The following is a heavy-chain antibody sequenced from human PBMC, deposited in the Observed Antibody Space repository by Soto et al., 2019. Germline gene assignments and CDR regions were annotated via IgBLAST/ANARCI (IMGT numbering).Heavy chain of an antibody. CDR2: ISHDGSNK. J-gene: IGHJ6*02. V-gene: IGHV3-30-3*01. CDR3: ARGAAAPPEVYYYGMDV. D-gene: IGHD6-13*01. Sequence: GGSLRLSCAASGFSFSSYAMHWVRQAPGKGLEWVAIISHDGSNKYYADSVKGRFTISRDNSKNTLNLQMNSLRAEDTAVYFCARGAAAPPEVYYYGMDVWGPGTTVTVSS. CDR1: GFSFSSYA.